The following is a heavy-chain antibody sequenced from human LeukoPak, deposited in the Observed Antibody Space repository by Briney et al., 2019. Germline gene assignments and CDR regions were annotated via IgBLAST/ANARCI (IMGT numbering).Heavy chain of an antibody. J-gene: IGHJ4*02. D-gene: IGHD3-3*01. CDR2: INHSGST. CDR1: GGSFSGYY. Sequence: PSETLSLTCAVSGGSFSGYYWSWIRQPPGKGLEWIGEINHSGSTNYNPSLKSRVTISVDTSKNQFSLKLSSVTAADTAVYYCARKRLGVTIFGVVISPFDYWGQGTLVTVSS. CDR3: ARKRLGVTIFGVVISPFDY. V-gene: IGHV4-34*01.